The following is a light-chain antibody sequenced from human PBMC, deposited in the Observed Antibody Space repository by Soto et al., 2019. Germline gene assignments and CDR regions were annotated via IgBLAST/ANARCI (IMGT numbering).Light chain of an antibody. CDR2: QDT. CDR1: KLGDKY. CDR3: QAWDGGTVV. V-gene: IGLV3-1*01. J-gene: IGLJ2*01. Sequence: SYELTQPPSMSVSPGQTATIACSGDKLGDKYVCWYQQKSGESPILVIYQDTKRPSGIPERFSGSNSGSTATPTISGTQSIDEADYYCQAWDGGTVVFGGGTKVTVL.